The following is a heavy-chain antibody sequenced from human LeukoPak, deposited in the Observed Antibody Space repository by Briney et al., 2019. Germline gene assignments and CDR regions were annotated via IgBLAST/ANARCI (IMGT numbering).Heavy chain of an antibody. J-gene: IGHJ4*02. D-gene: IGHD6-6*01. CDR1: GGSIRSGGYY. Sequence: PAVTLSLTCTVSGGSIRSGGYYWSWIRQHPGKGLEWIGYIYYSGSTYYNPSLKSRVTISVDTSKNQFSLKLSSVTAADTAVYYCARDRDDSSLFDYWGQGTLVTVSS. CDR2: IYYSGST. V-gene: IGHV4-31*03. CDR3: ARDRDDSSLFDY.